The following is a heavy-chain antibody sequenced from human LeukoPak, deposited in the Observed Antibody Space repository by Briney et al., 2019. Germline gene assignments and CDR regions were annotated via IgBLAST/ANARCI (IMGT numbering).Heavy chain of an antibody. CDR3: ARYYYDSSGYYYFDY. CDR2: ISGSGGST. D-gene: IGHD3-22*01. J-gene: IGHJ4*02. V-gene: IGHV3-23*01. CDR1: GFMFSSYG. Sequence: PGGSLRLSCAGSGFMFSSYGMSWVRQAPGKGLEWVSAISGSGGSTYYADSVKGRFTISRDNAKNSLSLQMNSLRAEDTAVYFCARYYYDSSGYYYFDYWGQGTLVTVSS.